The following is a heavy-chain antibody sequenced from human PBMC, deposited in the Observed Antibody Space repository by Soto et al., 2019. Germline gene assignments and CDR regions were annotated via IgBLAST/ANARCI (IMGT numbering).Heavy chain of an antibody. CDR2: ISHSGST. J-gene: IGHJ4*02. Sequence: SETLSLTSAFYGLSFSGYYWSWIRQPTGKGLEWIGEISHSGSTNYNPSLKSRVTISVDTSKNQFSLKLSSVTAEDTAVYYCARDGVGGTVFFGYLDYWGQGALVTVSS. CDR3: ARDGVGGTVFFGYLDY. CDR1: GLSFSGYY. V-gene: IGHV4-34*01. D-gene: IGHD1-26*01.